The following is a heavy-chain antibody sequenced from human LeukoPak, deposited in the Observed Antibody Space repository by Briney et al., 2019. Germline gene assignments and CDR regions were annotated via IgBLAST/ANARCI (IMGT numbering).Heavy chain of an antibody. J-gene: IGHJ4*02. Sequence: SETLSLTCTVSGGSISSSSYYWSWIRQPAGKGLEWIGRIYTSGSTNYNPSLKSRVTISVDTSKNQFSLKLSSVTAADTAVYYCARGDGYNYVPYDYWGQGTLVTVSS. D-gene: IGHD5-24*01. CDR2: IYTSGST. CDR1: GGSISSSSYY. V-gene: IGHV4-61*02. CDR3: ARGDGYNYVPYDY.